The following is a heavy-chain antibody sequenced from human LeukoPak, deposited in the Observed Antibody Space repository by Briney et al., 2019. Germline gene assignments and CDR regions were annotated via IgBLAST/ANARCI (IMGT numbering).Heavy chain of an antibody. CDR1: GFTFSSYW. CDR3: ATEYYDFWSGYYNKGDY. Sequence: PGGSLRLSCAASGFTFSSYWMHWVRQAPGKVLVWVSRINSDGSSTNYADSVKGRFTISRDNAKNTLYLQMNSLRAEDTAVYFCATEYYDFWSGYYNKGDYWGQGTLVTVSS. D-gene: IGHD3-3*01. V-gene: IGHV3-74*01. CDR2: INSDGSST. J-gene: IGHJ4*02.